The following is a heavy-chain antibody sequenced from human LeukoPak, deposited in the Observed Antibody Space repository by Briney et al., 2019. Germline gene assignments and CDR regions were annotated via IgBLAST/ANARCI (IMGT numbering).Heavy chain of an antibody. Sequence: GGSLRLSCAASGFPFIDYSMNWVRQAPGKGLEWISYIGISSGNTKYADSVKGRFTISRDYAKNSLYLQMDSLRVEDAAVYFCARDHNYAFDNWGQGTLVTVSS. J-gene: IGHJ4*02. CDR1: GFPFIDYS. V-gene: IGHV3-11*06. D-gene: IGHD1-1*01. CDR3: ARDHNYAFDN. CDR2: IGISSGNT.